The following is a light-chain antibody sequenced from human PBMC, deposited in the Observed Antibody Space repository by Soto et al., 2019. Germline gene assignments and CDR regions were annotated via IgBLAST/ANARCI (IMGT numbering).Light chain of an antibody. Sequence: AIRMTQSPSSLSASTGDRVTITCRASQGVSSYLAWYQQKPGKAPKLLIYAASTLQSGVPSRFSGSGSGTDFTLTINCLQSEDFATYYSQQYYSYPRTFGQGTRVEIK. V-gene: IGKV1-8*01. CDR3: QQYYSYPRT. J-gene: IGKJ1*01. CDR1: QGVSSY. CDR2: AAS.